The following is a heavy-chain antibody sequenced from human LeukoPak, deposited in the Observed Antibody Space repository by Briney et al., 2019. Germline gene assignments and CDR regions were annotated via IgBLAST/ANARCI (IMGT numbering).Heavy chain of an antibody. D-gene: IGHD3-10*01. CDR2: IYHSGST. CDR1: GGSISSDY. Sequence: SETLSLTCTVSGGSISSDYWSWIRQPPGKGLEWIGYIYHSGSTYYNPSLKSRVTISVDRSKNQFSLKLSSVTAADTAVYYCARDSGLRGSRAFDIWGQGTMVTVSS. J-gene: IGHJ3*02. CDR3: ARDSGLRGSRAFDI. V-gene: IGHV4-59*12.